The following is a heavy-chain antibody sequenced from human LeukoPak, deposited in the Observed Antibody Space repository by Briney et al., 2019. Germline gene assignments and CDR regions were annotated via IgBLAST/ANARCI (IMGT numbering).Heavy chain of an antibody. J-gene: IGHJ6*02. V-gene: IGHV1-3*01. CDR1: GYTFTSYA. CDR3: ARSETLTEFYGSGSYYNQLYGMDV. D-gene: IGHD3-10*01. Sequence: GASVKVSCKASGYTFTSYAMHWVRQAPGQRLEWMGWINAGNGNTKYSQKFQGRVTITRDTSASTAYMELSSLRSEDTAVYYCARSETLTEFYGSGSYYNQLYGMDVWGQGTTVTVSS. CDR2: INAGNGNT.